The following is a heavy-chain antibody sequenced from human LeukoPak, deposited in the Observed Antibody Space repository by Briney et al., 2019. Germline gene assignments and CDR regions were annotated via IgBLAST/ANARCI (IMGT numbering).Heavy chain of an antibody. J-gene: IGHJ6*04. Sequence: GGSLRLSCAASGFTFSSYRMHWVRQAPGKGLEWVAFTSYDGSTKYNADSVKGRFTISRDNSKNTLYLQMNSLRAEDTAVYYCAELGITMIGGVWGKGTTVTISS. CDR1: GFTFSSYR. D-gene: IGHD3-10*02. V-gene: IGHV3-30*18. CDR3: AELGITMIGGV. CDR2: TSYDGSTK.